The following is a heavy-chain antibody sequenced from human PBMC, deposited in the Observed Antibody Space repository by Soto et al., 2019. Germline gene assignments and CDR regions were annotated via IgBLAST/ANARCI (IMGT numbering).Heavy chain of an antibody. CDR1: GYTFTGYY. Sequence: ASVKVSCKASGYTFTGYYMHWVRQAPGQGLEWMGWINPNSGGTNYAQKFQGWVTMTRDTSISTAYMELSRLRSDDTAVYYCARGAAMAYSMDVWGQGTTVTVSS. D-gene: IGHD5-18*01. V-gene: IGHV1-2*04. CDR3: ARGAAMAYSMDV. CDR2: INPNSGGT. J-gene: IGHJ6*02.